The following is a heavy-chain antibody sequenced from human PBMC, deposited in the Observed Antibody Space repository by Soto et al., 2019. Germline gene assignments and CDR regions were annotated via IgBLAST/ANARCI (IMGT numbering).Heavy chain of an antibody. CDR1: GFTFSSYA. D-gene: IGHD3-3*01. CDR2: ISGRGGST. V-gene: IGHV3-23*01. J-gene: IGHJ6*03. Sequence: EVQLLESGGGLVQPGGSLRLSCAASGFTFSSYAMSWVRQAPGKGLEWVAAISGRGGSTYYADTVKPRFTISRDNSKNTLYLQRNSLRAEDTAVYYCAKVPFYDSQLEHYYYYMYVWGRGTTVTVFS. CDR3: AKVPFYDSQLEHYYYYMYV.